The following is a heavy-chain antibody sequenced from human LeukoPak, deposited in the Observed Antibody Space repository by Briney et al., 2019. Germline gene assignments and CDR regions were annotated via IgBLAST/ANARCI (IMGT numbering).Heavy chain of an antibody. CDR1: GGSISSYY. J-gene: IGHJ6*02. V-gene: IGHV4-59*01. CDR3: ARDRRGMDV. Sequence: SETLSLTCTVSGGSISSYYWSWIRQPPGKGLEWIGYIYYSGSTNYNPSLKSRVTISVDTSKNQFSLKLSSVTAADTAVYYCARDRRGMDVWGQGTTVTVSS. CDR2: IYYSGST.